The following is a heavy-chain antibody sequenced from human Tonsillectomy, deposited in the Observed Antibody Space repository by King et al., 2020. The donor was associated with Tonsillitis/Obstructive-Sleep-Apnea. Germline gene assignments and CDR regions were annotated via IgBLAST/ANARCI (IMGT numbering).Heavy chain of an antibody. CDR3: ARGGSSGWYGTYSFDY. CDR1: GFTFSSYA. CDR2: ISYDGSNK. V-gene: IGHV3-30*04. D-gene: IGHD6-19*01. Sequence: VQLVESGGGVVQPGRSLRLSCAASGFTFSSYAMHWVRQAPGKGLEWVAVISYDGSNKYYADSVKGRFTISRDNSKNTLYLQMNSLRAEDTAVYYCARGGSSGWYGTYSFDYWGQGTLVTVSS. J-gene: IGHJ4*02.